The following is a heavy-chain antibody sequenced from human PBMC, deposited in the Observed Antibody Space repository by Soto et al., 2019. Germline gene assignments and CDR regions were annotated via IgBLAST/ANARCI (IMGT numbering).Heavy chain of an antibody. CDR2: IDPSDSQT. D-gene: IGHD3-22*01. Sequence: PGESLKISCKGSGYSFAGYWITWVRQKPGKGLEWMGRIDPSDSQTYYSPSFRGHVTISVTKSITTVFLQWSSLRASDTAMYYCARQIYNSDTGPNFQYYFDSWGQGTPVTVPP. V-gene: IGHV5-10-1*01. CDR1: GYSFAGYW. J-gene: IGHJ4*02. CDR3: ARQIYNSDTGPNFQYYFDS.